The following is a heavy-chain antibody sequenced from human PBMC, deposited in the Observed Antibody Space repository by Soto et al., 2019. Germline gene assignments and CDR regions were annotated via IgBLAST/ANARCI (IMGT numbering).Heavy chain of an antibody. V-gene: IGHV1-69*13. D-gene: IGHD6-13*01. CDR2: IIPIFGTA. CDR3: ARDSLVFRGILNSSSPYYYYYYGMDV. J-gene: IGHJ6*02. CDR1: GGTFSSYA. Sequence: GASVKVSCKASGGTFSSYAISWVRQAPGQGLEWMGGIIPIFGTANYAQKVQGRVTITADESTSTAYMELSSLRSEDKAVYYCARDSLVFRGILNSSSPYYYYYYGMDVWGQGTTVTVSS.